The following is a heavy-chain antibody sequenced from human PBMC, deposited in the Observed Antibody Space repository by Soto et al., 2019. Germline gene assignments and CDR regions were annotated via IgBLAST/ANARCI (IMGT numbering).Heavy chain of an antibody. V-gene: IGHV4-4*02. Sequence: SETLSLTCAVSGGSIRSSNWWSWVRQPPGKGLEWIGEVYYSGRTNYNPSLQSRVTILVDKSENQFSLKLSSVTAADTAMYYCARVNMRSFDYWGQGALVTVSS. CDR3: ARVNMRSFDY. CDR1: GGSIRSSNW. J-gene: IGHJ4*02. D-gene: IGHD3-16*01. CDR2: VYYSGRT.